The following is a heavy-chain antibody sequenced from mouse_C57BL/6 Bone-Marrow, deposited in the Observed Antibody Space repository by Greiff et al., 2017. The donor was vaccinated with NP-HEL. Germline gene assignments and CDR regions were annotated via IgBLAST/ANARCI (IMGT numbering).Heavy chain of an antibody. CDR3: TGCSSFPWFAY. CDR1: GFTFSNYW. J-gene: IGHJ3*01. D-gene: IGHD1-1*01. Sequence: EVKLEESGGGLVQPGGSMKLSCVASGFTFSNYWMNWVRQSPEKGLEWVAQIRLKSDNYATHYAESVKGRFTISRDDSKSSVYLQMNNLRAEDTGIYYCTGCSSFPWFAYWGQGTLVTVSA. V-gene: IGHV6-3*01. CDR2: IRLKSDNYAT.